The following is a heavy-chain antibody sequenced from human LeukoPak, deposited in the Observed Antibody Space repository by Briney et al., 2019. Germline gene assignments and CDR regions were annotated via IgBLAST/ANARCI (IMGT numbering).Heavy chain of an antibody. CDR2: INPDDSEI. Sequence: GESLKISCKGSGYSFTNYWIGWVRQTPGKGLEWMGIINPDDSEIKYSPSLQGQVTISADKSISTAYLQWSSLKASDTAMYYCARHIITSSSGEMDYFDYWGQGTLVTVSS. D-gene: IGHD6-6*01. V-gene: IGHV5-51*01. CDR1: GYSFTNYW. J-gene: IGHJ4*02. CDR3: ARHIITSSSGEMDYFDY.